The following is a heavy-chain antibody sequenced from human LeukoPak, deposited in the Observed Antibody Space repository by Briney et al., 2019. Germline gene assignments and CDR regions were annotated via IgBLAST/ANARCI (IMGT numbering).Heavy chain of an antibody. CDR3: ARHSGGWYTSYFDY. D-gene: IGHD6-19*01. V-gene: IGHV4-59*08. CDR1: GGSIRSYY. J-gene: IGHJ4*02. Sequence: SGTLSLTCTVPGGSIRSYYWSWIRQPPGKGLEWIGYVYYSGSTNYNPSLKSRVTISLDTSKNQFSLKLSSVTAADTAIYYCARHSGGWYTSYFDYWGQGTLVTVSS. CDR2: VYYSGST.